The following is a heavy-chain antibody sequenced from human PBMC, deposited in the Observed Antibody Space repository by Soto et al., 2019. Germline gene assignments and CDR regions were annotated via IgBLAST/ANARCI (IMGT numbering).Heavy chain of an antibody. CDR2: IKEDGSDK. Sequence: LRLSCVASGFTFNTYWMSWVRQAPGKGLEWVANIKEDGSDKYYVDSVKGRFTISRDNAKNLLYLQMNSLGAGDTAMYYCARFTRGSSGDYWGQGTLVTVSS. V-gene: IGHV3-7*01. D-gene: IGHD6-25*01. CDR1: GFTFNTYW. J-gene: IGHJ4*02. CDR3: ARFTRGSSGDY.